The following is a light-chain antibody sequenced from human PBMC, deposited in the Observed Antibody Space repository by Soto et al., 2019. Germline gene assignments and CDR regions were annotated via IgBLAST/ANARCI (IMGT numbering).Light chain of an antibody. CDR3: QQRSNWPPTWT. V-gene: IGKV3-11*01. CDR1: QSVSSY. CDR2: DAS. J-gene: IGKJ1*01. Sequence: EIVFTQSPSTLSLSPGERATLSCRASQSVSSYLAWYQQRPGQAPRLLIYDASNRATGIPARFSGSGSGTDFPLTISSLEPEDFAVYYCQQRSNWPPTWTFGQGTKVDIK.